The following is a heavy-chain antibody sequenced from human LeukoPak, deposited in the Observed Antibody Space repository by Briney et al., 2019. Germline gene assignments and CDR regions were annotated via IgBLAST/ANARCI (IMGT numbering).Heavy chain of an antibody. V-gene: IGHV3-53*01. Sequence: GGSLRLSCAASGFTVSNKYMTWVRQAPGKGLEWVSPIYSDGRTYYSDSVKGRCTISRDGSKNALYVQMNSLRVEDTAVYYCARGLFLSGYLDAFDIWGQGTVVTVSS. J-gene: IGHJ3*02. CDR1: GFTVSNKY. CDR3: ARGLFLSGYLDAFDI. D-gene: IGHD3-22*01. CDR2: IYSDGRT.